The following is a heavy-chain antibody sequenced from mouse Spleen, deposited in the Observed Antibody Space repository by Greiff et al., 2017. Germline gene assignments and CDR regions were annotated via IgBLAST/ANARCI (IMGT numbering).Heavy chain of an antibody. CDR3: TRPYSFDGYNVDAMDS. CDR1: GFAFSSYG. D-gene: IGHD2-3*01. CDR2: ISNGGIST. V-gene: IGHV5-12-1*01. J-gene: IGHJ4*01. Sequence: EVKLVESGGGLVRPEGSLKLSCAASGFAFSSYGMSWVRQTPEKRLEWVAIISNGGISTSYSDNVKGRFIISRDNAKNTLYLQMSSLKSEDTAMYYCTRPYSFDGYNVDAMDSWGQGTSVTVSS.